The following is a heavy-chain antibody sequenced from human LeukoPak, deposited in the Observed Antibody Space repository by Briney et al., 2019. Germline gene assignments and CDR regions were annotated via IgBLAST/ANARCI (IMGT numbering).Heavy chain of an antibody. CDR1: GYSFTSYW. J-gene: IGHJ4*02. CDR3: ARRRDVTGYYFDY. CDR2: IDPSDSYT. D-gene: IGHD7-27*01. V-gene: IGHV5-10-1*04. Sequence: GESLKISCKSSGYSFTSYWITWLRQMPGKGLEWMGRIDPSDSYTNYSPSFQGQVTISADKSISTAYLQWSSLKASDTAMYYSARRRDVTGYYFDYWGQGTLVTVSS.